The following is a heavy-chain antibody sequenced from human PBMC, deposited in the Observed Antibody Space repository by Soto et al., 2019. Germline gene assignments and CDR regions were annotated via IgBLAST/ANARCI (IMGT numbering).Heavy chain of an antibody. CDR1: GGSFSGYY. J-gene: IGHJ6*02. CDR3: SRTDDYYYGMDV. V-gene: IGHV4-34*01. CDR2: INHSAST. D-gene: IGHD3-10*01. Sequence: SETLSLTWAVYGGSFSGYYLSWIRQPPGKGLEWIGEINHSASTNYNPSLKSRVTISVDTSKNQFSLKLSSVTAADTAVYWGSRTDDYYYGMDVWGQGTTVTVS.